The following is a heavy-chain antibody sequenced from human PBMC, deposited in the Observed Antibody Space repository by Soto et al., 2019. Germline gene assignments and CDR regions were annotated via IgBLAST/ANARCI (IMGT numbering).Heavy chain of an antibody. Sequence: QVRLVESGGGVVQPGRSLRLSCTASGFSFSSYAMYWFRQPPGKGLEWVAVISKDGMNKNYADSVKGRVTVSRDNANYSLDLQLNSLRGADTAMYYCARDMYSSDYFVKLFEPWGQGTLVTVSS. V-gene: IGHV3-30*04. CDR2: ISKDGMNK. D-gene: IGHD6-19*01. CDR3: ARDMYSSDYFVKLFEP. CDR1: GFSFSSYA. J-gene: IGHJ5*02.